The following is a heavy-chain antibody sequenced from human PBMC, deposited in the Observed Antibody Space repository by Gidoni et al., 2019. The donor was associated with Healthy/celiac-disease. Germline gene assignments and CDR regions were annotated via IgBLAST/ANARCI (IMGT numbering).Heavy chain of an antibody. CDR2: ISYDGSNK. D-gene: IGHD6-19*01. J-gene: IGHJ4*02. Sequence: QVQLVESGGGVVQPGRSLRLSCAASGFTFISYAMHWVRQAPGKGLEWVAVISYDGSNKYYADSVKGRFTISRDNSKNTLYLQMNSLRAEDTAVYYCARSIAVAGTARPGGLLVDYWGQGTLVTVSS. CDR3: ARSIAVAGTARPGGLLVDY. CDR1: GFTFISYA. V-gene: IGHV3-30-3*01.